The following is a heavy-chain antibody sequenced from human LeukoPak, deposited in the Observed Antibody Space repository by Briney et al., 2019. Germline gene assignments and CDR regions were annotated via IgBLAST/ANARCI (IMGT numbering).Heavy chain of an antibody. J-gene: IGHJ4*02. D-gene: IGHD6-19*01. CDR1: GYTFTGYY. CDR3: ARDDSSGWYGY. Sequence: ASVTVSFTASGYTFTGYYTHWVRQAPGQGLEWMGRINPNSGGSNYAQNFQGRVTMTRDTSISTAYMELSRLRSDDTAVYYCARDDSSGWYGYWGQGTLVTVSS. CDR2: INPNSGGS. V-gene: IGHV1-2*06.